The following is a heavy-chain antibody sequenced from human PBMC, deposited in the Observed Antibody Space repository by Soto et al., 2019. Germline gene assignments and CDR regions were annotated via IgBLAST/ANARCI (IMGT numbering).Heavy chain of an antibody. CDR3: ATSLRPTFFDI. CDR1: GGSISSYY. Sequence: SETLSLTCTVSGGSISSYYWSWIRQPPGKGLEWIGYIYYSGSTNYNPSLKSRVTISVDTSKNQFSLKLSSVTAADTAVYYCATSLRPTFFDIWGQGTMVTVSS. J-gene: IGHJ3*02. V-gene: IGHV4-59*01. D-gene: IGHD6-6*01. CDR2: IYYSGST.